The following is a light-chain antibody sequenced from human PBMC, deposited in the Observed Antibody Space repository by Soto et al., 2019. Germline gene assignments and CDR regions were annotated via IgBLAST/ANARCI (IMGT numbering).Light chain of an antibody. CDR3: QQSYSTPKT. Sequence: DIQMTQSPSSLSASVGDRVTITCRASQTIANYVNWYQQKPGKAPELLIYAASSLQSGVPSRFSGSGSGTAFTLSTRSLQPEDFETYYCQQSYSTPKTFGQGTKVDIX. CDR1: QTIANY. J-gene: IGKJ1*01. V-gene: IGKV1-39*01. CDR2: AAS.